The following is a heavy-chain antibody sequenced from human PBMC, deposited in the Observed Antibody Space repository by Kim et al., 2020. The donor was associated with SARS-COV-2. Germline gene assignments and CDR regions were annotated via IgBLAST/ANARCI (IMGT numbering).Heavy chain of an antibody. Sequence: GGSLRLSCAASGFTFSASAMHWVRQAPGKGLEWVAAISFDGSNNYYADSVKGRFTISRDNSKNTLFLQMNSLGAEDTAVYYCARDLRYYIGVDYWGQGTLVTVSS. D-gene: IGHD3-10*01. CDR2: ISFDGSNN. J-gene: IGHJ4*02. V-gene: IGHV3-30*04. CDR1: GFTFSASA. CDR3: ARDLRYYIGVDY.